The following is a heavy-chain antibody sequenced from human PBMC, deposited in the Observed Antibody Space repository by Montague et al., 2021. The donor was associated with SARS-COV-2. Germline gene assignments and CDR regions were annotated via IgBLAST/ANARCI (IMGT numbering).Heavy chain of an antibody. Sequence: SETLSLTCSVSGDSISRYYWGWIRQSDGKGLEWIGRIYTWGYVXXXPALQSRVSMSVDTSKSQVSLNVTSVTAADTAVYYCARAIWHLDVWGRGILVTVSS. V-gene: IGHV4-4*07. CDR1: GDSISRYY. J-gene: IGHJ2*01. CDR3: ARAIWHLDV. CDR2: IYTWGYV.